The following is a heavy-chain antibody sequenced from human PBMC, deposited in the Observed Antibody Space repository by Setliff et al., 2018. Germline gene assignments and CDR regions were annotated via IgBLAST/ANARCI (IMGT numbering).Heavy chain of an antibody. CDR1: GGSISGYY. D-gene: IGHD6-19*01. CDR3: AREGVGWYWFDY. Sequence: KPSETLSLTCSVSGGSISGYYWGWIRQPPGKGLEWIGSIYYSGSTYYNPSLKSRVTISVDTSKNQFSLKLSSVTAADTAVYYCAREGVGWYWFDYWGQGTLVTVSS. CDR2: IYYSGST. J-gene: IGHJ4*02. V-gene: IGHV4-39*07.